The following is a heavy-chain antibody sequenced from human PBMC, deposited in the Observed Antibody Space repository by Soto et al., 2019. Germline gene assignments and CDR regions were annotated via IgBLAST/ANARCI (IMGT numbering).Heavy chain of an antibody. D-gene: IGHD6-19*01. CDR1: GYTFTSYD. V-gene: IGHV1-8*01. Sequence: QVQLVQSGAEAKTPGASVKVSCKASGYTFTSYDINWVRQVTGQGPEWMGWMNPNSGITGSAQKFQGRVTMTRNPSMTTAYMELSSLRSEDTAVYYCAREMAGPLDYWGQGTLVTGAS. J-gene: IGHJ4*02. CDR2: MNPNSGIT. CDR3: AREMAGPLDY.